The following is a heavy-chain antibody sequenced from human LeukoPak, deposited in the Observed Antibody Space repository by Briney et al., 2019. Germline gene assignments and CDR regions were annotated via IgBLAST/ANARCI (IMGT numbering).Heavy chain of an antibody. J-gene: IGHJ4*02. CDR2: INPNSGGT. Sequence: ASVKVSCKASGYTFTGYYMHWVRQAPGQGLEWMGWINPNSGGTNYAQKFQGRVTMTRDTSISTAYMELSRLRSDDTAVYYCARDWDSSSLYYFDYWGQGTLVTVSS. CDR1: GYTFTGYY. D-gene: IGHD6-6*01. V-gene: IGHV1-2*02. CDR3: ARDWDSSSLYYFDY.